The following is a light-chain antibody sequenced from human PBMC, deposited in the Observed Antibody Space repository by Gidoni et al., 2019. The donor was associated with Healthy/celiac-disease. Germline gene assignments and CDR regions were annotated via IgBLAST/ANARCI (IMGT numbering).Light chain of an antibody. Sequence: IQMTQSPSSLSASVGDRVTITCRASQSISSYLIWYQQKPGKAPKLLNYAASSLQRGVPTRFGSSGSRADITLTSSSLQAEDFATYYYQQGNSTPQTFGQGTKLEIK. CDR2: AAS. J-gene: IGKJ2*01. V-gene: IGKV1-39*01. CDR1: QSISSY. CDR3: QQGNSTPQT.